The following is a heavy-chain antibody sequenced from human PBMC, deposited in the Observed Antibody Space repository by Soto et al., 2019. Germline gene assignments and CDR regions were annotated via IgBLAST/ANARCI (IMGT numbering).Heavy chain of an antibody. CDR3: AGLPLYDSSDHPGE. CDR2: VYEGGNT. CDR1: GGSVTKTSNY. V-gene: IGHV4-39*01. J-gene: IGHJ4*02. D-gene: IGHD3-22*01. Sequence: SETLSLTCTVSGGSVTKTSNYWGWIRQPPGKGLEWIGNVYEGGNTYYNPSLESRVSVSLDTSKNQFTLKVSSVTAADTAVYFCAGLPLYDSSDHPGEWGPGTLVTVSS.